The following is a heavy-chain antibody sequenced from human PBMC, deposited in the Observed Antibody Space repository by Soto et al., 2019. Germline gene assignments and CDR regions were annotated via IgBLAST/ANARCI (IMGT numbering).Heavy chain of an antibody. D-gene: IGHD5-12*01. Sequence: ASVKVTCKVSGYTLTELSMHWVRQAPGKGLEWMGGFDPEDGETIYAQKFQGRVTMTEDTSTDTAYMELTSLTSKDTAVYYCARDSPIGSPYSGYDAIVPWGKGILVTV. J-gene: IGHJ5*02. CDR1: GYTLTELS. CDR3: ARDSPIGSPYSGYDAIVP. CDR2: FDPEDGET. V-gene: IGHV1-24*01.